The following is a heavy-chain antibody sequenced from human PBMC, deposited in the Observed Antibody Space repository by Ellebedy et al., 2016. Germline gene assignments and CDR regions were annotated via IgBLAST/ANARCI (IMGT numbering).Heavy chain of an antibody. D-gene: IGHD2-21*01. J-gene: IGHJ4*02. V-gene: IGHV3-48*02. Sequence: GESLKISXAASGFTFSTYSMNWVRQAPGKGPEWVSYISSSSGTIDYADSVKGRFTVSRDNAKNSLYLQMNSLRDEDTAVYYCARGYCGDDCFSYWGQGTLVTVSS. CDR1: GFTFSTYS. CDR3: ARGYCGDDCFSY. CDR2: ISSSSGTI.